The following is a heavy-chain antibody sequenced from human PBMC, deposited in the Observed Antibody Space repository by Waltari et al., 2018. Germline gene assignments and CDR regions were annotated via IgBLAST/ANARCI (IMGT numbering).Heavy chain of an antibody. CDR2: LRDTGGT. J-gene: IGHJ4*02. CDR3: ARLPTKYFDSIGWGFFDQ. V-gene: IGHV4-59*08. Sequence: HVQLQESGPGLVKPSETLSLTCTVPGDFPRDDHLTWIRQAPGKGLEWIAYLRDTGGTKCTPSLESRVTVSAVTSKKQFSLRLTSVTAADTAVYYCARLPTKYFDSIGWGFFDQWGQGILVTVSS. CDR1: GDFPRDDH. D-gene: IGHD3-22*01.